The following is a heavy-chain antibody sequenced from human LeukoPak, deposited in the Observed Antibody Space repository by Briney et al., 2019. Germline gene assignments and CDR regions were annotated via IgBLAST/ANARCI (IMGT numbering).Heavy chain of an antibody. Sequence: ASVKVSCKASGYTFTSYFMHWVRQAPGQGLEWMGVINPSGGSTSNAQKFQGRVTMTRDTSIITAYMELSRLRSDDTAVYFCARGYYDSSDYEYFQHWGQGTLVTVSS. J-gene: IGHJ1*01. D-gene: IGHD3-22*01. V-gene: IGHV1-46*01. CDR2: INPSGGST. CDR3: ARGYYDSSDYEYFQH. CDR1: GYTFTSYF.